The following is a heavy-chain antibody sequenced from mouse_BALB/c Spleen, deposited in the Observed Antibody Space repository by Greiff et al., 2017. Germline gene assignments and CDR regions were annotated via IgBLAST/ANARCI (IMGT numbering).Heavy chain of an antibody. J-gene: IGHJ1*01. CDR2: ILPVSGST. Sequence: VQLQESGAELMKPGASVKISCKATGYTFSSYWIEWVKQRPGHGLEWIGEILPVSGSTNYNEKFKGKATFTADTSSNTAYMQLSSLTSEDSAVYYCARRGEKYGSWYFDVWGAGTTVTVSS. CDR3: ARRGEKYGSWYFDV. CDR1: GYTFSSYW. V-gene: IGHV1-9*01. D-gene: IGHD2-10*02.